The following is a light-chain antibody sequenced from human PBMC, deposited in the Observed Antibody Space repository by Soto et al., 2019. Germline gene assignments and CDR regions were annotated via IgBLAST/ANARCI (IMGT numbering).Light chain of an antibody. J-gene: IGLJ1*01. CDR1: SSDVGGYNY. Sequence: QSALTQPASVCGSPGQSITISCTGTSSDVGGYNYVSWYQQHPGKAPKLMIYEVSNRPSGVSNRFSGSKSGNTASLTISGLQAEDEADYYCSSYTSSSTLPYVFGTGTKVTVL. CDR2: EVS. CDR3: SSYTSSSTLPYV. V-gene: IGLV2-14*01.